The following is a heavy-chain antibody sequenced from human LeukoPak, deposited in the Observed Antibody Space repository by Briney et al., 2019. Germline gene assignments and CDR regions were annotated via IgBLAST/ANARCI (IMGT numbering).Heavy chain of an antibody. CDR3: ARVYSSGVYYYYGMDV. D-gene: IGHD6-25*01. J-gene: IGHJ6*02. V-gene: IGHV3-7*01. Sequence: GGSLRLSCAASGFTFSSYWMSWVRQAPGKGLEGVAHIKQDGSEKYYVDSVKGRFTISRDNAKNSLYLQMNSLRAEDTAVYYCARVYSSGVYYYYGMDVWGQGTTVTVSS. CDR2: IKQDGSEK. CDR1: GFTFSSYW.